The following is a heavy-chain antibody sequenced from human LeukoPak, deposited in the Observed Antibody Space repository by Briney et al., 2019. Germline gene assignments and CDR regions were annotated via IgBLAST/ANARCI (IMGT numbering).Heavy chain of an antibody. Sequence: SETLSLTCTVSGGSISSYYWSWIRQPPWKGLEWIGYIYYSGSTNYNPSLKSRVTISVDTSKNQLSLKLSSVTAADTAVYYCARGKYYYDSSGYPSAFDIWGQGTMVTVSS. V-gene: IGHV4-59*08. J-gene: IGHJ3*02. CDR1: GGSISSYY. D-gene: IGHD3-22*01. CDR2: IYYSGST. CDR3: ARGKYYYDSSGYPSAFDI.